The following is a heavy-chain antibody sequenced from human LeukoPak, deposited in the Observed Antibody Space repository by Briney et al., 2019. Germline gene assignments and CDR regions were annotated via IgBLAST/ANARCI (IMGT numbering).Heavy chain of an antibody. Sequence: PGGSLRLSCAASGFTFSSYSMHWVRQAPGKGLEWVSYISISSSSIYYADSVKGRFTISRDNAKNSLYLQVNSLRDEDTAVYYCVRDGTWYDYWGQGTLVTVSS. J-gene: IGHJ4*02. CDR3: VRDGTWYDY. CDR2: ISISSSSI. CDR1: GFTFSSYS. D-gene: IGHD1-26*01. V-gene: IGHV3-48*02.